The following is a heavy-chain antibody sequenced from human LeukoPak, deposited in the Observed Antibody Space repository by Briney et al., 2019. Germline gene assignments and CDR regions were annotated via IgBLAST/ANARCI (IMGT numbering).Heavy chain of an antibody. D-gene: IGHD3-22*01. CDR3: ARAMDYFDSRGYYYGYFDY. Sequence: SGTLSLTCTVSGGSISSTNWWSGVRQPPGKGLEGSGEIYHSGSTNYNPSLKSRVTISVDTSKNQFSLKLSSVTAADTAVYYCARAMDYFDSRGYYYGYFDYWGQGTLVTVSS. J-gene: IGHJ4*02. CDR1: GGSISSTNW. CDR2: IYHSGST. V-gene: IGHV4-4*02.